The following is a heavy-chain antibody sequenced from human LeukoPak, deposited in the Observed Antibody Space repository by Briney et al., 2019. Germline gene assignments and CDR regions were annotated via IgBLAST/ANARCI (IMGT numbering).Heavy chain of an antibody. CDR3: ARSGYYYDSSGSYPIDY. D-gene: IGHD3-22*01. Sequence: GASVKVSCKASGGTFSSYAISWVRQAPGQGLEWMGGIIPIFGTANYAQKFQGRVTITADESTSTAYMELSSLRSEDTAVYYCARSGYYYDSSGSYPIDYWGQGTLVTVSS. J-gene: IGHJ4*02. V-gene: IGHV1-69*01. CDR1: GGTFSSYA. CDR2: IIPIFGTA.